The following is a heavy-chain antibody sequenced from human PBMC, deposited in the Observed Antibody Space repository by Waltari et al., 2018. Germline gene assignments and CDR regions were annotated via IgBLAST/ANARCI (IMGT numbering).Heavy chain of an antibody. CDR3: ARGAGAVAGHTYFDY. Sequence: QVQLQESGPGLVKPSETLSLTCTVPGGSVHSPRSYWTWIRPPPGKGLEWIAYLYYRGSTNYNPSLKSRVTISVDTSKNQFSLNLYSVTAADMAVYYCARGAGAVAGHTYFDYWGQGTLVTVSS. CDR2: LYYRGST. V-gene: IGHV4-61*01. CDR1: GGSVHSPRSY. J-gene: IGHJ4*02. D-gene: IGHD6-19*01.